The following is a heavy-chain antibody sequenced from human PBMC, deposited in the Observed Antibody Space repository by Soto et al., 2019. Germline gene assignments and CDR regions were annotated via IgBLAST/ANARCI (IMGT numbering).Heavy chain of an antibody. Sequence: PRLSCTASGFTFGDYAMSWFRQAPGKGLEWVGFIRSKAYGGTTEYAASVKGRFTISRDDSKSIAYLQMNSLKTEDTAVYYCTRGSGSPYTYYYGMDVWGQGTTVTVSS. CDR3: TRGSGSPYTYYYGMDV. CDR1: GFTFGDYA. D-gene: IGHD1-26*01. CDR2: IRSKAYGGTT. J-gene: IGHJ6*02. V-gene: IGHV3-49*03.